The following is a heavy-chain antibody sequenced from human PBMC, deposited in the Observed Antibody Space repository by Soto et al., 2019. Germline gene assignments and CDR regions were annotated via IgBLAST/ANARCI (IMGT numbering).Heavy chain of an antibody. J-gene: IGHJ4*02. Sequence: SETLSLTCTVFGGYISSYYWTWIQQPPGKGLEWIGYIYYSGSTNYNPSLKSRVTMSIDTSKNQFSLKLSSVTAADTAVYYCARAFGSTMTSLFWGQGTLVTVSS. CDR2: IYYSGST. D-gene: IGHD3-22*01. CDR1: GGYISSYY. V-gene: IGHV4-59*01. CDR3: ARAFGSTMTSLF.